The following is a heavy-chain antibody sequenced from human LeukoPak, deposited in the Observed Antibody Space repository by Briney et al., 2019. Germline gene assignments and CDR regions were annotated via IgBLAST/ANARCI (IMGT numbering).Heavy chain of an antibody. J-gene: IGHJ2*01. Sequence: SETLSLTCTVYGGSISSYYWSWIRQPPGKGLEWIGYIYYSGSTNYNPSLKSRVTISVDTSKNQFSLKLSSVTAADTAVYYCARGRREWHQLLTIYWYFDLWGRSTLVTVSS. CDR3: ARGRREWHQLLTIYWYFDL. CDR1: GGSISSYY. D-gene: IGHD6-13*01. V-gene: IGHV4-59*01. CDR2: IYYSGST.